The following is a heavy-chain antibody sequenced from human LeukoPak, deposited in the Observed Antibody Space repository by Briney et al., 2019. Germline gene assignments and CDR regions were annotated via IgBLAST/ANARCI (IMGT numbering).Heavy chain of an antibody. CDR3: ARDGVYYYDSSGYYYSWFDP. CDR2: IYTSGST. J-gene: IGHJ5*02. V-gene: IGHV4-61*02. Sequence: SQTLSLTCTVSGGSISSGSYYWSWIRQPAGKGLEWIGRIYTSGSTNYNPSLKSRVTISLDTSKNQFSLKLTSVTAADTAVYYCARDGVYYYDSSGYYYSWFDPWGQGTLVTVSS. D-gene: IGHD3-22*01. CDR1: GGSISSGSYY.